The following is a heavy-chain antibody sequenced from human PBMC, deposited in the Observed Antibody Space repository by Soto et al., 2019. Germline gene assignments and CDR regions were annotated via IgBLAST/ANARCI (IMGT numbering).Heavy chain of an antibody. Sequence: SETLSLTCTVSGGSISSYYWSWIRQPPGKGLEWIGYIYYSGSTNYNPSLKSRVTISVDTSKNQFSQKQISGTAADAAVEYCGSSEKLGKGWYFDLWGRGTLVTVSS. V-gene: IGHV4-59*01. CDR2: IYYSGST. J-gene: IGHJ2*01. CDR1: GGSISSYY. D-gene: IGHD7-27*01. CDR3: GSSEKLGKGWYFDL.